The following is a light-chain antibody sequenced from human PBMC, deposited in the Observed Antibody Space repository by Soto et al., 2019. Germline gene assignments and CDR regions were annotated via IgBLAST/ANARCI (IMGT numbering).Light chain of an antibody. CDR1: SSNIGNNF. CDR3: GSWDSSLTYV. Sequence: QCLLTPPPSLSAAPGQKVTISCSGSSSNIGNNFVTWYQQLPGTAPKLLIYDNNKRPSGIPYRFSGSQSGTSATLGITGLQTGDEAVYYCGSWDSSLTYVFGAGTKVTV. CDR2: DNN. V-gene: IGLV1-51*01. J-gene: IGLJ1*01.